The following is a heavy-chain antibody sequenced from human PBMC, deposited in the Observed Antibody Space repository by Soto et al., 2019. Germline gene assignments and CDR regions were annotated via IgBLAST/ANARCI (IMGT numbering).Heavy chain of an antibody. J-gene: IGHJ5*02. CDR3: AKYGPRYCSGGSCYLDKNWVDP. V-gene: IGHV3-23*01. CDR1: GFTFSSYA. D-gene: IGHD2-15*01. Sequence: GGSLRLSCAASGFTFSSYAMSWVRQAPGKGLEWVSAISGSGGSTYYADSVKGRFTISRDNSKNTLYLQMNSLRAEDTAVYYCAKYGPRYCSGGSCYLDKNWVDPWGQGTLVSVSS. CDR2: ISGSGGST.